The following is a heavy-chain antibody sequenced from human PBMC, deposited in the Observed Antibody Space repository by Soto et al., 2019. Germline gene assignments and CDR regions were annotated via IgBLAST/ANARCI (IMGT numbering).Heavy chain of an antibody. V-gene: IGHV3-30*18. CDR2: VSYDGNIK. D-gene: IGHD2-21*02. CDR3: ANGISELRNLRWLLGNYFHS. CDR1: GFSFKSYS. J-gene: IGHJ4*02. Sequence: QVRLVESGGGVVQPGRTLRLSCAASGFSFKSYSMHWVRHVPGRGLEWVALVSYDGNIKHYAVSVKGRFTISRDTSKKTLFLQMSGLGSDDTATYYCANGISELRNLRWLLGNYFHSWGQGTLVTVSS.